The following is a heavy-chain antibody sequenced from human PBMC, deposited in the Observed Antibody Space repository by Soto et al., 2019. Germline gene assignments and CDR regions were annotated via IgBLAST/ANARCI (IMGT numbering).Heavy chain of an antibody. J-gene: IGHJ6*02. CDR1: VFTFSSYA. Sequence: WWSLRLSCSASVFTFSSYAMSWCRQAPGKGLEWVSAISGSGGSTYYADSVKGRFTISRDNSKNTLYLQMNSLRAEDTAVYYCAKDRPYDFWSGYFSPDYYYYGMDVWGQGTTVTV. CDR2: ISGSGGST. CDR3: AKDRPYDFWSGYFSPDYYYYGMDV. V-gene: IGHV3-23*01. D-gene: IGHD3-3*01.